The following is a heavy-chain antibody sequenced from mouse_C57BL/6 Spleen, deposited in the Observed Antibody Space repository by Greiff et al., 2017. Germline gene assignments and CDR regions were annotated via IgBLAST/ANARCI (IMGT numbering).Heavy chain of an antibody. Sequence: VQLQQSGPELVKPGASVKISCKASGYAFSSSWMNWVKQRPGKGLEWIGRIYPGDGDTNYNGKFKGKATLTADKSSSTAYMQLSSLTSEDSAVYFCARKSNYDYYAMDYWGQGTSVTVSS. CDR2: IYPGDGDT. D-gene: IGHD2-5*01. CDR3: ARKSNYDYYAMDY. V-gene: IGHV1-82*01. CDR1: GYAFSSSW. J-gene: IGHJ4*01.